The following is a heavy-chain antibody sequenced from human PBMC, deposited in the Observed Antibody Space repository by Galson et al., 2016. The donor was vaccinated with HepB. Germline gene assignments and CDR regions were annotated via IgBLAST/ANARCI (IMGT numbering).Heavy chain of an antibody. CDR2: ITYDGSRK. Sequence: SLRLSCAASGFSFSSYAVHWVRQAPGKGLEWVAVITYDGSRKDYADSVQGRFTISRDNSKGTLNLQMNSLRPEDSAVYYCARVMYDLRDYYHYYGMDVWGQGTTVTVSS. D-gene: IGHD3-3*01. V-gene: IGHV3-30*04. CDR1: GFSFSSYA. J-gene: IGHJ6*02. CDR3: ARVMYDLRDYYHYYGMDV.